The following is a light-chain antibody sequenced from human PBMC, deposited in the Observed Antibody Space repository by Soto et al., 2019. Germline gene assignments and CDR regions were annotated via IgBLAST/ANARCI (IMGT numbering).Light chain of an antibody. Sequence: EVVMTQSPATLSVSPGERVTLSCRASQSASSNLAWYQQKPGQAPSHLIYGASTRAAAITARFSGSGSGAEFTLTISGLQSEDFAVYYCQQYDKWPYTFGQGTKLEIK. V-gene: IGKV3-15*01. CDR3: QQYDKWPYT. J-gene: IGKJ2*01. CDR2: GAS. CDR1: QSASSN.